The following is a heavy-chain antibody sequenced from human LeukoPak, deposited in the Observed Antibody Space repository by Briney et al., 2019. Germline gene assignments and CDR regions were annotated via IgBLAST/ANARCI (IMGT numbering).Heavy chain of an antibody. CDR2: FDPEDGET. CDR3: ARVDGSPDY. V-gene: IGHV1-24*01. Sequence: ASVKVSCKVSGYTLTELSMHWVRQAPGKGLEWMGGFDPEDGETIYAQKFQGGVTITRDTSISTVYMELSSLRSEDTAVYFCARVDGSPDYWGQGTLVTVSS. J-gene: IGHJ4*02. CDR1: GYTLTELS. D-gene: IGHD2-15*01.